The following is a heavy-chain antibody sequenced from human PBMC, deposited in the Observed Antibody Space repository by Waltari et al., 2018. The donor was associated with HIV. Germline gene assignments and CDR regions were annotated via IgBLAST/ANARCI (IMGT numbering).Heavy chain of an antibody. Sequence: QVQLPQWGAGLLKPSETLSLTCAVYNGDGASFSVYLCSFRALYWHWMRQSPVKGLEWIGEVNHTGSTNYNGAFRGRVSVAVDTSKKQFSLRLSSVSDADTAVYFCARAVGYDYVWGSYADFWAQGTLVTVSS. CDR3: ARAVGYDYVWGSYADF. D-gene: IGHD3-16*01. CDR1: NGDGASFSVYLCSFRALY. CDR2: VNHTGST. J-gene: IGHJ4*02. V-gene: IGHV4-34*01.